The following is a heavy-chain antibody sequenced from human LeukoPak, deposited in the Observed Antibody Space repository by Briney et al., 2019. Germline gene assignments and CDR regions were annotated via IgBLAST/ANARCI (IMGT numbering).Heavy chain of an antibody. V-gene: IGHV3-21*01. Sequence: GGSLRLSCAASGFTFSSYTMNWVRQAPGKGLEWVSSISSSSSYIYYADSVKGRFTISRDNAKNSLYMQMNSLRAEDTAVYYCAREARHPTVTSSGWFDPWGQGTLVTVSS. CDR1: GFTFSSYT. CDR2: ISSSSSYI. D-gene: IGHD4-17*01. CDR3: AREARHPTVTSSGWFDP. J-gene: IGHJ5*02.